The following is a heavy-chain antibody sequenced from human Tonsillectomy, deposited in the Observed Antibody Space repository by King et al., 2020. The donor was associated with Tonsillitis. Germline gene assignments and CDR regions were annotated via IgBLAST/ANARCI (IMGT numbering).Heavy chain of an antibody. J-gene: IGHJ5*02. CDR3: ARDYTRRYYYGSGSPHWFDP. CDR2: IYYSGST. D-gene: IGHD3-10*01. CDR1: GGSISSYY. Sequence: QLQESGPGLVKPSETLSLTCTVSGGSISSYYWSWIRQPPGKGLEWIGYIYYSGSTNYNPSLKSRVTISVDTSKNRFSLKLSSVTAADTAVYYCARDYTRRYYYGSGSPHWFDPWGQGTLVTVSS. V-gene: IGHV4-59*01.